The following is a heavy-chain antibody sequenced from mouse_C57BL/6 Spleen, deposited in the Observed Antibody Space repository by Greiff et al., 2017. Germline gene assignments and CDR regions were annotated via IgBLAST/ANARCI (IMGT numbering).Heavy chain of an antibody. CDR3: ARGWGDYGSSYAMDY. J-gene: IGHJ4*01. CDR2: IYPGDGDT. Sequence: QVHVKQSGAELVKPGASVKISCKASGYAFSSYWMNWVKQRPGKGLEWIGQIYPGDGDTNYNGKFKGKATLTADKSSSTAYMQLSSLTSEDSAVYFCARGWGDYGSSYAMDYWGQGTSVTVSS. D-gene: IGHD1-1*01. V-gene: IGHV1-80*01. CDR1: GYAFSSYW.